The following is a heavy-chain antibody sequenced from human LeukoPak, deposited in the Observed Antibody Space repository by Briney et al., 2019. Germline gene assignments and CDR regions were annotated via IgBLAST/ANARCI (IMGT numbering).Heavy chain of an antibody. CDR2: IKQDGNEK. CDR3: ARYHGGYFAY. J-gene: IGHJ4*02. D-gene: IGHD2-15*01. Sequence: GESLKISCAASGFTFSVFWMSWVRQAPGKGLEWVANIKQDGNEKYYVDSVKGRFTISRDNDNNSMYLQINSLRAEDTAVYYCARYHGGYFAYWGQGTLVTVPS. CDR1: GFTFSVFW. V-gene: IGHV3-7*01.